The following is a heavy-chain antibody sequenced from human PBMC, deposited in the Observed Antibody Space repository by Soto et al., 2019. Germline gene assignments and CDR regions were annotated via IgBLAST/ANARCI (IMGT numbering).Heavy chain of an antibody. CDR1: GFTFSGYG. Sequence: PGGSLRLSCAASGFTFSGYGMHWVRQAPGKGLEWVAGIWSDGSNKYYAGSVKGRFTISRDNAKNTLYLQMDSLRAEDTAVYFCARDLSYYHDRSGYYKPGYWGQGTLVTVSS. V-gene: IGHV3-33*01. CDR3: ARDLSYYHDRSGYYKPGY. CDR2: IWSDGSNK. D-gene: IGHD3-22*01. J-gene: IGHJ4*02.